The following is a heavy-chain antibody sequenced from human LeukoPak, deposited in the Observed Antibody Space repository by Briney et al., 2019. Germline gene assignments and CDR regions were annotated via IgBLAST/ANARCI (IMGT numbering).Heavy chain of an antibody. CDR3: AKDSLLRFLEWSYFDY. CDR1: GFTVSSNY. Sequence: EGSLRLSCAASGFTVSSNYMSWVRQAPGKGLEWVSDISYSGSTTYYADSVKGRFTISRDNSKNTLYLQMNSLRAEDTAVYYCAKDSLLRFLEWSYFDYWGQGTLVTVSS. D-gene: IGHD3-3*01. CDR2: SYSGSTT. J-gene: IGHJ4*02. V-gene: IGHV3-53*01.